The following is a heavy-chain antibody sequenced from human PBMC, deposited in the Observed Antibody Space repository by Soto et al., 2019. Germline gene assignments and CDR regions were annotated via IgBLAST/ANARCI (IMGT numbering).Heavy chain of an antibody. J-gene: IGHJ6*02. CDR3: ARDMGSHYGMDV. Sequence: SVKVSCKASGGTFSSYAISWVRQAPGQGLEWMGGIIPIFGTANYAQKFQGRVTITADESTSTAYMELSSLRSEDTAVYYCARDMGSHYGMDVWGQGTTVTVSS. CDR2: IIPIFGTA. D-gene: IGHD1-26*01. V-gene: IGHV1-69*13. CDR1: GGTFSSYA.